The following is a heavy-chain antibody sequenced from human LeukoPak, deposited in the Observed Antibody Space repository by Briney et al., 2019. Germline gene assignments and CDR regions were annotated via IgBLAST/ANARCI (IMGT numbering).Heavy chain of an antibody. CDR2: ITSSSSYV. D-gene: IGHD2-21*02. J-gene: IGHJ4*02. Sequence: GESLKISCKGSGYSFSNYWIGWVRQAPGKGLEWVSSITSSSSYVYYADSVKGRFTISRDNAKNSLYLQMNSLRAEDTAVYYCARDYAYCGGDCYPEYYFDFWGQGTLVTVSS. V-gene: IGHV3-21*01. CDR3: ARDYAYCGGDCYPEYYFDF. CDR1: GYSFSNYW.